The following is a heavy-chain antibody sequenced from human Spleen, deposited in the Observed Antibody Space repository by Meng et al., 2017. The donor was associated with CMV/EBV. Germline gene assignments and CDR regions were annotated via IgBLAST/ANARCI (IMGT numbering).Heavy chain of an antibody. Sequence: GGSLRLSCAASGFTFSSYDMHWVRQATGKGLEWVSAIGTAGDTYYPGSVKGRFTISRENAKNSLYLQMNSLRADDTAVYYCAKGVGVTAPEIWGQGTMVTVSS. V-gene: IGHV3-13*01. CDR3: AKGVGVTAPEI. J-gene: IGHJ3*02. CDR1: GFTFSSYD. D-gene: IGHD1-26*01. CDR2: IGTAGDT.